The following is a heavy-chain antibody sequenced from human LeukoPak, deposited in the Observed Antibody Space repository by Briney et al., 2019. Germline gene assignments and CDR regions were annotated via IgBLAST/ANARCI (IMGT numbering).Heavy chain of an antibody. J-gene: IGHJ5*02. D-gene: IGHD2-15*01. Sequence: KPSGTLSLTCTVSGGSISSGDYYWSWIRQPPGKGLEWIGYIYYSGSTYYNPSLKSRVTISVDTSKNQFSLKLSSVTAADTAVYYCARDARSGGSREDNWFDPWGQGTLVTVSS. CDR1: GGSISSGDYY. CDR3: ARDARSGGSREDNWFDP. V-gene: IGHV4-30-4*08. CDR2: IYYSGST.